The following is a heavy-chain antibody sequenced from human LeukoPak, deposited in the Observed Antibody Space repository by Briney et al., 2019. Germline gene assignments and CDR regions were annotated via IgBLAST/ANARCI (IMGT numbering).Heavy chain of an antibody. CDR2: ISGSGGST. V-gene: IGHV3-23*01. Sequence: GGSLRLSCAASGFTFSNYAMTWVRQAPGKGLEWVSGISGSGGSTYYADSVKGRFTISKDNSKSRLSLQMNSLRAEDTAVYYCAKDRGGNSLFYLDYCGQGTLVTVSS. CDR3: AKDRGGNSLFYLDY. D-gene: IGHD4-23*01. CDR1: GFTFSNYA. J-gene: IGHJ4*02.